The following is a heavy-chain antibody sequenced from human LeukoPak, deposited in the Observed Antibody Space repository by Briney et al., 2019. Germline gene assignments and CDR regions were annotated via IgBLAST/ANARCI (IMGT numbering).Heavy chain of an antibody. D-gene: IGHD3-22*01. Sequence: GGSLRLSCAASGFTFSSYSMNWVRQAPGKGLEWVSSISSSSSYIYYADSVKGRFTISRDNAKNSLYLQMNSLRAEDTAVYYCARDTMILYYFDYWGQGTLVTVSS. CDR2: ISSSSSYI. CDR1: GFTFSSYS. CDR3: ARDTMILYYFDY. J-gene: IGHJ4*02. V-gene: IGHV3-21*01.